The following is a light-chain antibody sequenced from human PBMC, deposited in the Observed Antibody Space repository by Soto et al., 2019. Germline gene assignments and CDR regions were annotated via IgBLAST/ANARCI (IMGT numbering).Light chain of an antibody. J-gene: IGKJ2*01. CDR3: QQRSNWPRT. CDR1: QSVGTY. Sequence: EIVLTHSPATLSLSPGERATLSCRASQSVGTYLAWYQQKPGQAPRLLIYDASNRATGTPARFSGSGSGTDFTPTISSLESEDFAVYYCQQRSNWPRTFGQGTKVDIK. V-gene: IGKV3-11*01. CDR2: DAS.